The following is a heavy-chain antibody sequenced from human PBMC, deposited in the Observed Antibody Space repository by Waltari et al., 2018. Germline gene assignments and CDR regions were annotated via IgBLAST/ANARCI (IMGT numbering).Heavy chain of an antibody. J-gene: IGHJ4*02. Sequence: QVQLQESGPGLLKPSETLSLTCGVSGYPINSGYYWGWTRQPPGKGLEWIGTIYHDGSTFYNPSLKSRLTMSMDTSKNEFSLKLSSVTAADTAVYYCTRQVLGYCTSAPCRRLDSWGQGTLVTVSS. D-gene: IGHD2-2*03. V-gene: IGHV4-38-2*01. CDR1: GYPINSGYY. CDR2: IYHDGST. CDR3: TRQVLGYCTSAPCRRLDS.